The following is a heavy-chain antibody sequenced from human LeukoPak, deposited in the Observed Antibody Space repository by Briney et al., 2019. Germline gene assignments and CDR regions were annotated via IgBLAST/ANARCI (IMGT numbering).Heavy chain of an antibody. J-gene: IGHJ6*03. CDR1: GGSISSYY. CDR3: ARALDYGSGSLHYYMDV. Sequence: PSETLSLTCTVSGGSISSYYWSWIRQPPGKGLEWIGYIYYSGSTNYNPSLKSRVTISVDTSKNQFSLKLSSVTAADTAEYYCARALDYGSGSLHYYMDVWGKGTTVTVSS. V-gene: IGHV4-59*01. CDR2: IYYSGST. D-gene: IGHD3-10*01.